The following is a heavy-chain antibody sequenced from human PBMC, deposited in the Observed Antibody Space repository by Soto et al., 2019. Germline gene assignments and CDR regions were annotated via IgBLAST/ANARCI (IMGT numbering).Heavy chain of an antibody. D-gene: IGHD3-10*01. Sequence: EAQLVESGGGLVKPGGSLSLSCAASGFTFSIAWMSWVRQAPGKGLEWVGRIKTESDGGTTNYAAPVKGRFTISRDDSKNTLYLQMNSVKTDDTAVYYCATDMSGALARWGQGTLVTVSS. CDR2: IKTESDGGTT. V-gene: IGHV3-15*01. CDR1: GFTFSIAW. CDR3: ATDMSGALAR. J-gene: IGHJ4*02.